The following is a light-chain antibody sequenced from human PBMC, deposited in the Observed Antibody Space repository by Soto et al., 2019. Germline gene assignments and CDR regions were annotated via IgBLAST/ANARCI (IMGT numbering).Light chain of an antibody. CDR3: QQTFSTPWT. CDR1: QGISIY. CDR2: GAS. Sequence: DIQMTQSPSSLSASVGDRVTISCRASQGISIYLNWYQQKPGKAPKLLIYGASTLRSGVPSRFGGSGSGTDFTLTIRSLQPEDFASYYCQQTFSTPWTFGQGTNVEIK. J-gene: IGKJ1*01. V-gene: IGKV1-39*01.